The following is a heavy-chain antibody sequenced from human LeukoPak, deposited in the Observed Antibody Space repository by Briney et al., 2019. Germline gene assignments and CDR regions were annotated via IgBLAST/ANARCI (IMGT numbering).Heavy chain of an antibody. Sequence: GESLKISCKGSGYSFTSYWIGWVRQMPGKGLEWMGIIYPGDSDTRYSPSFQGQVTISADKSISTAYLQWSSLKASDTAMYYCARAYCSSTSCFRGYNWFDPWGQGTLVTVSS. CDR2: IYPGDSDT. CDR1: GYSFTSYW. D-gene: IGHD2-2*01. J-gene: IGHJ5*02. CDR3: ARAYCSSTSCFRGYNWFDP. V-gene: IGHV5-51*01.